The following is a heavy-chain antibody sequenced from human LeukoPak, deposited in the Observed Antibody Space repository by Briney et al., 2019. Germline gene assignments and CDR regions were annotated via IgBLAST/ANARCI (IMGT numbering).Heavy chain of an antibody. CDR2: ISSSGSTI. J-gene: IGHJ4*02. V-gene: IGHV3-48*03. Sequence: GGSLRLSCAASGFTFSSYEMNWVRQAPGKGLEWVSYISSSGSTIYYADSVKGRFTISRDNAKNSLYLQMNSLRAEDTAVYYCARDAIYDYVWGSYLPGGHFDYWGQGTLVTVSS. D-gene: IGHD3-16*02. CDR1: GFTFSSYE. CDR3: ARDAIYDYVWGSYLPGGHFDY.